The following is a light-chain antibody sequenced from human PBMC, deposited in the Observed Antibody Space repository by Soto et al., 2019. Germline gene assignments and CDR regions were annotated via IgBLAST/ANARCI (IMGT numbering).Light chain of an antibody. CDR3: QQLNSYPIT. V-gene: IGKV1-39*01. CDR1: QSIVTY. J-gene: IGKJ5*01. CDR2: AAS. Sequence: DIQMTQSPSSLSASVGDRVTITCRASQSIVTYLNWYLQKPGKAPKLLIYAASNLQSGVPSRFSGSGSGTDFTLTISSLQPEDFATYYCQQLNSYPITFGQGTRLEIK.